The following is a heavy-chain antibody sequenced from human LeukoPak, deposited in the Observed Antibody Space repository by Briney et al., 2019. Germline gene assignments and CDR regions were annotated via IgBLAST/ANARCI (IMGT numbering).Heavy chain of an antibody. CDR2: INTDGSST. Sequence: GGSLRLSCAASGFTLSSYWMHWVRQAPGKGLVWVSRINTDGSSTSYADSVKGRFTISRDNAKNTLYLQMSSLRADDTAVYYCVIDLGDYNDFWGQGTLVSVSS. D-gene: IGHD2-15*01. CDR3: VIDLGDYNDF. V-gene: IGHV3-74*01. J-gene: IGHJ4*02. CDR1: GFTLSSYW.